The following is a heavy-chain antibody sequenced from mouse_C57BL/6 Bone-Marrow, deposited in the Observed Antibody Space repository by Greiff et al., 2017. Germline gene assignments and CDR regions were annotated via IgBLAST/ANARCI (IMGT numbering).Heavy chain of an antibody. V-gene: IGHV14-2*01. CDR2: IHPEDGDT. Sequence: VQLQQSGAELVKPGASVKLSCTASGFNINDYYMHWVKQRTEQGLEWIGRIHPEDGDTNYAPKFQGKATITADTSSNTAYLQLRSLTSEDTAVYYWARSGGDYWGQGTTLTVSS. CDR1: GFNINDYY. J-gene: IGHJ2*01. D-gene: IGHD3-2*02. CDR3: ARSGGDY.